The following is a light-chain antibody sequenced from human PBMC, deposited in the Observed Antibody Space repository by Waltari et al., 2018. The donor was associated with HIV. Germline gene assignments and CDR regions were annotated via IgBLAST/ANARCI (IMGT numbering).Light chain of an antibody. CDR2: EVT. CDR1: SSDVGTYNY. Sequence: QSALTQPPSASGSAGQSVSISCTGTSSDVGTYNYFSWYRQHPGKAPKLMVYEVTKRPSGVPDRFAGSKSGNTASLTVSGLQAEDEADYYCSSYAGSNNVVFGGGTKLTVL. J-gene: IGLJ2*01. CDR3: SSYAGSNNVV. V-gene: IGLV2-8*01.